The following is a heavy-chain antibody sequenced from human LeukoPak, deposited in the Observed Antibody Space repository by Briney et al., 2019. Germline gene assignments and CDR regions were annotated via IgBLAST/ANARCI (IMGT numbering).Heavy chain of an antibody. CDR1: GYTFTNYG. CDR3: ARDYNWSFDS. J-gene: IGHJ4*02. D-gene: IGHD1-1*01. Sequence: ASVKVSCKASGYTFTNYGISWVRQAPGQGLEWMGWISAYNGNTNSAQNLQARVTMTTDSSTSTAYMELRSLRSDDTAVYYCARDYNWSFDSWGQGTLVTVSS. CDR2: ISAYNGNT. V-gene: IGHV1-18*01.